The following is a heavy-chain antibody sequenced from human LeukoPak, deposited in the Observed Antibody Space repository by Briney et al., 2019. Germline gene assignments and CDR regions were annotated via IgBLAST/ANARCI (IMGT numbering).Heavy chain of an antibody. Sequence: ASVKVSCKASGYTFSDFYIHWVRQAPGQDLEYVGWITPKSGDTYSPQRFQGRDTMTRDASISTAYMELSSLRSDDTAVYFCARVRLADERAWAYWGQGTLVTVSS. CDR1: GYTFSDFY. CDR3: ARVRLADERAWAY. D-gene: IGHD3-3*02. CDR2: ITPKSGDT. J-gene: IGHJ4*02. V-gene: IGHV1-2*02.